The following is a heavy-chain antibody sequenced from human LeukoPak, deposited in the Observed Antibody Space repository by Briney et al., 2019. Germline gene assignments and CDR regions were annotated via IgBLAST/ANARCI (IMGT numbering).Heavy chain of an antibody. Sequence: SETLSLTCTVSGGSISSGSYYWSWIRQPAGKGLEWIGRIYNSGSTNYNPSLKSRVTISVDTSKNQFSLKLSSVTAADTAVYSCASEASGYCSSTSCIPDGWGNWFDPWGQGNLVTVTS. CDR3: ASEASGYCSSTSCIPDGWGNWFDP. J-gene: IGHJ5*02. CDR2: IYNSGST. CDR1: GGSISSGSYY. D-gene: IGHD2-2*01. V-gene: IGHV4-61*02.